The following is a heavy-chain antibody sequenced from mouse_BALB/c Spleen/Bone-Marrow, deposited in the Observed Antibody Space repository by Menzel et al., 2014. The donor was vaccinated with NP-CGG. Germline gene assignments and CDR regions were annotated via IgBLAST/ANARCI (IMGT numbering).Heavy chain of an antibody. CDR2: INPGSGGS. D-gene: IGHD3-1*01. Sequence: VQLQQSGPELIRPGTSVKVSCKASGYAFTNYLIEWVKQRPGQGLEWIGVINPGSGGSNYNERFKGKATLTADKSSNTVYMQLSSLTSDDSAVYFCARECTARISSYWGQGTTLTISS. CDR1: GYAFTNYL. J-gene: IGHJ2*01. CDR3: ARECTARISSY. V-gene: IGHV1-54*02.